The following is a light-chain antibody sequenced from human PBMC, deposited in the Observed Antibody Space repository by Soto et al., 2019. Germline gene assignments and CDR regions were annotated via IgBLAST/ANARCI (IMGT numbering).Light chain of an antibody. V-gene: IGKV1-33*01. Sequence: DLQMTQSPSSLSASVGDRVTITCEASQDICNYLNWYQQKPGKAPKLLIYDASNLETGVPSRFSGRGSETDFTFTISSLQPEVIATYYCQQYDNLPYTFGPGTKLEIK. J-gene: IGKJ2*01. CDR3: QQYDNLPYT. CDR2: DAS. CDR1: QDICNY.